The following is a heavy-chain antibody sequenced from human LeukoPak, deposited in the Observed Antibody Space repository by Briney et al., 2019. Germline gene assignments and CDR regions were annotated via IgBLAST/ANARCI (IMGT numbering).Heavy chain of an antibody. CDR3: STTHYNFYDLDH. V-gene: IGHV3-15*01. D-gene: IGHD3-3*01. CDR1: GFTFSNTW. J-gene: IGHJ4*02. CDR2: IKSKTDGGTT. Sequence: PGGSLRLSCAASGFTFSNTWMSWVRQAPGKGLEWVGRIKSKTDGGTTDYAAPVKGRFTISRDDSRNTVYLQMNSLKTEDTAVYYCSTTHYNFYDLDHWGQGTLVTVSS.